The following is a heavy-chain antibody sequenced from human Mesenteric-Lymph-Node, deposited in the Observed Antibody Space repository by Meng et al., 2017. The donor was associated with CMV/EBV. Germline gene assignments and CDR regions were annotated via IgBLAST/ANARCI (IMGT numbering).Heavy chain of an antibody. V-gene: IGHV4-34*01. CDR2: VTPFGTA. CDR1: GGSFSDCF. Sequence: LPLPCAVYGGSFSDCFWSWIRQSPGKGLEWIGEVTPFGTANYNPSLKSRVTISADTSKSQFSLKLTSMTAADTAVYYCAGHPRDFDFWGQGTLVTVSS. CDR3: AGHPRDFDF. J-gene: IGHJ4*02.